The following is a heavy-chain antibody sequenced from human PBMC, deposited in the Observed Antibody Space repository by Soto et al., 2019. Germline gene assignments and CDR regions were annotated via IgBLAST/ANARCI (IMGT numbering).Heavy chain of an antibody. V-gene: IGHV4-39*01. Sequence: QLQLQESGPGLVKPSETLSLTCTVSGGSISSSSYYWGWIRQPPGKGLEWIGSIYYSGSTYYNPSLKSRVTISADTSKNQFSLNLSAVTAADTAVYYCARARADIVAFWGQGTLVTVSS. J-gene: IGHJ4*02. CDR3: ARARADIVAF. CDR1: GGSISSSSYY. CDR2: IYYSGST. D-gene: IGHD2-15*01.